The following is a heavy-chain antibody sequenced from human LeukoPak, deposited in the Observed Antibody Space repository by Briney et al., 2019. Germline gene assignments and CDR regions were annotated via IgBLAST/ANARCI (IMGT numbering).Heavy chain of an antibody. Sequence: PGGSLRLSCAASGFTFSSYGMHWVRQAPGKGLEWVAVISYDGSNKYYADSVKGRFTISRDNSKSTLYLQMNSLRAEDTAVYYCAKRGIAAVNWFDPWGQGTLVTVSS. CDR2: ISYDGSNK. J-gene: IGHJ5*02. D-gene: IGHD6-13*01. CDR3: AKRGIAAVNWFDP. V-gene: IGHV3-30*18. CDR1: GFTFSSYG.